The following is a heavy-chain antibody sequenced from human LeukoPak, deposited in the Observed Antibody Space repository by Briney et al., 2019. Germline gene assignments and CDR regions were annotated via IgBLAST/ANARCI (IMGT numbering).Heavy chain of an antibody. CDR2: IFHSGST. J-gene: IGHJ3*02. CDR3: ASPSRSGAFDI. CDR1: GYTISNDYY. D-gene: IGHD6-25*01. V-gene: IGHV4-38-2*02. Sequence: SETLSLTCIVSGYTISNDYYWGWIRQPPGKGLEFIGTIFHSGSTYYNPSLKSRVTISVDTSKNQFSLKLSSVTAADTAVYYCASPSRSGAFDIWGQGTMVTVSS.